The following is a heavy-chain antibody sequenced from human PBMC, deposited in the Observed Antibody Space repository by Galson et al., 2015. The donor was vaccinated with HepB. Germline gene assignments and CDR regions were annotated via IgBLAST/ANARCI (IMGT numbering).Heavy chain of an antibody. Sequence: SVKVSCKASGYTFTTFTISWVRQAPGQGLEWMGWINPDNDVTRYVQNLQGRVTMAPDTATGTAYMELRSLPSDDTAVYYCARGIIGDLYFDSWGQGTLLSVSS. CDR1: GYTFTTFT. CDR2: INPDNDVT. CDR3: ARGIIGDLYFDS. D-gene: IGHD3-10*01. J-gene: IGHJ4*02. V-gene: IGHV1-18*01.